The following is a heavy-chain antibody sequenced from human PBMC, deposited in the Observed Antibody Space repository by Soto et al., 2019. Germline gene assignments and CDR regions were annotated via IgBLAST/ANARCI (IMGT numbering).Heavy chain of an antibody. D-gene: IGHD5-18*01. CDR3: ARDNGYSQGHGMDV. CDR1: GFTFSSYT. CDR2: ISYDGGNK. V-gene: IGHV3-30-3*01. Sequence: QVQLVESGGGVVQPGRSLRLSCAASGFTFSSYTMHWVRQAPGKGLEWVALISYDGGNKYYADPVKGGLTISRDNSKNTLYLQMNSLRAEDTAVYYCARDNGYSQGHGMDVWGQGTTVTVSS. J-gene: IGHJ6*02.